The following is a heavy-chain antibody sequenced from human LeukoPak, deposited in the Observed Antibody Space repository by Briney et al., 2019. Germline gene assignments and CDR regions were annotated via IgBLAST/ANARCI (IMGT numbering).Heavy chain of an antibody. J-gene: IGHJ4*02. CDR1: GFTFSSYW. V-gene: IGHV3-7*01. D-gene: IGHD1-1*01. CDR2: IKYDGNEE. Sequence: PGGSLRLSCAASGFTFSSYWMSWMRQAPGKGLEWVANIKYDGNEEYYVDSVKGRFTISRDNAKSSLYLQLNSLRVEDTAVYYCKSGGAAPGSFDYWSQGTLVTVSP. CDR3: KSGGAAPGSFDY.